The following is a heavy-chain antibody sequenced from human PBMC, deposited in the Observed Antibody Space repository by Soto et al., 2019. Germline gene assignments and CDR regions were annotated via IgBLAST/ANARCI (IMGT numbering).Heavy chain of an antibody. D-gene: IGHD2-15*01. V-gene: IGHV3-33*01. CDR1: GFTFSSYG. J-gene: IGHJ3*02. CDR2: IWYDGSNK. CDR3: ARDLPRRNVVVAVNDAFDI. Sequence: QVQLVESGGGVVQPGWSLRLSCAASGFTFSSYGMHWVRQAPGKGLEWVAVIWYDGSNKYYADSVKGRFTISRDNSKNTLYLQMNSLRAEDTAVYYCARDLPRRNVVVAVNDAFDIWGQGTMVTVSS.